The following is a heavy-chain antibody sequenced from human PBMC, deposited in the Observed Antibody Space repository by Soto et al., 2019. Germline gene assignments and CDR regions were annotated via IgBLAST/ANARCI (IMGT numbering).Heavy chain of an antibody. CDR3: ARAMAATTPFDY. D-gene: IGHD1-26*01. J-gene: IGHJ4*02. CDR2: IWFDGSNE. Sequence: ESGGGVVQPGRSLRLSCAASGFIFSSYGMHWVRQAPGKGLEWVAVIWFDGSNEYYADSVKGRFTISRDNSKNTLHLQMNSLRADDTAVYYCARAMAATTPFDYWGQGTLVTVSS. V-gene: IGHV3-33*01. CDR1: GFIFSSYG.